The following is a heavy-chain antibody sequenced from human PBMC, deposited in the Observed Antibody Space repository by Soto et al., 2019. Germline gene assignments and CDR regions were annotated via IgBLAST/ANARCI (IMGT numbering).Heavy chain of an antibody. CDR2: IYYSGST. J-gene: IGHJ4*02. Sequence: SETLSLTCTVSGGSISSGGYYWSWIRQHPGKGLEWIGYIYYSGSTYYNPSLKSRVTISVDTSKNQFSLKLSSVTAADTAVYYCARGPQPPTLFDYWGQGTLVTVSS. V-gene: IGHV4-31*03. CDR3: ARGPQPPTLFDY. CDR1: GGSISSGGYY.